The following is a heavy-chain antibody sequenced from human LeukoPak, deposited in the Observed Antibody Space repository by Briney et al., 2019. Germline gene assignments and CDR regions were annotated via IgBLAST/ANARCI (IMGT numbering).Heavy chain of an antibody. CDR1: GFSFGDYG. Sequence: PGRSLRLSCTASGFSFGDYGINWVRQAPGKGLEWVGYIRSNSYGGTEYAASVKGRFSISRDDSKSIAYLQVNSLKTEDTAVYYCSRGEQLGNWGQGTLVTVSS. CDR2: IRSNSYGGT. CDR3: SRGEQLGN. V-gene: IGHV3-49*04. J-gene: IGHJ4*02. D-gene: IGHD1-1*01.